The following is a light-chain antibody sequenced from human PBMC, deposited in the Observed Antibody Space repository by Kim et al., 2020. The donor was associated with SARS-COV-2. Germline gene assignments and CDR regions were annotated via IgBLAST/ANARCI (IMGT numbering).Light chain of an antibody. J-gene: IGKJ5*01. V-gene: IGKV1-16*01. CDR3: QQYNFFPIT. CDR2: AAS. CDR1: QGSSKY. Sequence: SVGNRFPITCRTSQGSSKYLVSFHQKPGKAPTSLIYAASSLQSGVPSRFSGSGSGTDFTLTISNLHPEDFATYCCQQYNFFPITFGPGTRLEIK.